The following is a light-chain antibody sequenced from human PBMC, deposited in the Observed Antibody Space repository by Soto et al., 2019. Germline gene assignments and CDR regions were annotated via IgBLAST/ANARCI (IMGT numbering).Light chain of an antibody. J-gene: IGKJ1*01. V-gene: IGKV3-20*01. CDR2: GAS. CDR3: QQYGSSPRT. Sequence: DIVMTQSPATLSVSPGERATLSCRASQSVTSSYLAWYQQKPGQAPRLLIYGASSRATGIPDRFSGRGSGTDFTLTISRLEPEDFAVYYCQQYGSSPRTFGQGTKVDIK. CDR1: QSVTSSY.